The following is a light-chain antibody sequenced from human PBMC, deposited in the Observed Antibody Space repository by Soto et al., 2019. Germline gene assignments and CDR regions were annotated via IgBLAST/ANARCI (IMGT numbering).Light chain of an antibody. CDR1: QSVSSY. J-gene: IGKJ4*01. Sequence: EIVLTQSPGTLSLSPGERATLSCRASQSVSSYLAWYQQKPGQAPRLLIYDASNRATGIPARFSGSGSGTDFTLTISCLEPEDFAVYYCQQRSNWPLTFGGGTKVDIK. CDR3: QQRSNWPLT. CDR2: DAS. V-gene: IGKV3-11*01.